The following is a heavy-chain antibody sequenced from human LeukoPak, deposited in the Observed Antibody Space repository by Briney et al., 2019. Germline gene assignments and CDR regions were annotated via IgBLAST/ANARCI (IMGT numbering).Heavy chain of an antibody. Sequence: GGSLRLSCVASGFTVSDHYLDWVRQAPGKGLEWVGLIRKKSDRYTTEYAASVKGRFIISRDDSTNSVYLQMSSLKSEDTAVYYCADIGGGGSNTRWGEGTVVTASS. CDR1: GFTVSDHY. CDR3: ADIGGGGSNTR. D-gene: IGHD2-15*01. J-gene: IGHJ1*01. V-gene: IGHV3-72*01. CDR2: IRKKSDRYTT.